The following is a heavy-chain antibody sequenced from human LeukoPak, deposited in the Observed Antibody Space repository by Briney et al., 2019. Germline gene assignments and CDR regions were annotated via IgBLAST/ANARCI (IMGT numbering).Heavy chain of an antibody. CDR1: GGTISGYY. CDR3: ASERYYYDSSGYYFHFDY. D-gene: IGHD3-22*01. Sequence: SETLSLTCTVSGGTISGYYWNWIRQPPGKGLEWIGYIHYSGSTKYNPSLKSRVTISVDTSKNQFSLKLSSVTAADTAVYYCASERYYYDSSGYYFHFDYWGQGTLVTVSS. V-gene: IGHV4-59*12. J-gene: IGHJ4*02. CDR2: IHYSGST.